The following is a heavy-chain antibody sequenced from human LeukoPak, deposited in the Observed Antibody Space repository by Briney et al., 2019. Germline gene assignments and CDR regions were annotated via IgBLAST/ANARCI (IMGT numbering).Heavy chain of an antibody. V-gene: IGHV4-61*02. D-gene: IGHD5-24*01. J-gene: IGHJ4*02. CDR2: IYTSGST. CDR1: GGSISSGSYY. CDR3: ARTSRDGYNLYYFDY. Sequence: SQTLSLTCTVSGGSISSGSYYWSWIRQPAGKGLEWIGRIYTSGSTNYNPSLKSRVTISVDTSKNQFSLKLSSVTAADTAVYYCARTSRDGYNLYYFDYWGQGTLVTVSS.